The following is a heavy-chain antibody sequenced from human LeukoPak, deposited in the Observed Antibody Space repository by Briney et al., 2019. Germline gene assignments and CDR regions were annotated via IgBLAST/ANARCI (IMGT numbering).Heavy chain of an antibody. V-gene: IGHV3-11*04. J-gene: IGHJ4*02. Sequence: GGSLRLSCAASGFTFSDYYMSWIRRAPGKGLEWVSYISTSGSTIYYADSVRGRFTISRDNAKNSLYLQIISLRAEDTAVYYCARRSYWNDVLDYWGQGTLVTVSS. D-gene: IGHD1-1*01. CDR3: ARRSYWNDVLDY. CDR1: GFTFSDYY. CDR2: ISTSGSTI.